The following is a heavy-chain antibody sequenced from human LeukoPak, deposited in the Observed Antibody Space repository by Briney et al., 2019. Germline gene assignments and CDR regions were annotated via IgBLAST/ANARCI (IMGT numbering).Heavy chain of an antibody. Sequence: ASVKVSCKASGGAFSSYDISWVRQAPGQGREWMGRIIPIFGTANYSQNFLARVTITSDESTSTAYMELSSLRSEDTAVYYCARGIVGATTGDAFDIWGQGAMVTVSS. CDR3: ARGIVGATTGDAFDI. D-gene: IGHD1-26*01. V-gene: IGHV1-69*13. J-gene: IGHJ3*02. CDR1: GGAFSSYD. CDR2: IIPIFGTA.